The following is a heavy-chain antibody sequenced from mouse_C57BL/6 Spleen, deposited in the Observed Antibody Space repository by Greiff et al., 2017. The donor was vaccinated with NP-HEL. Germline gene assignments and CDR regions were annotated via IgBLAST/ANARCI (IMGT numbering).Heavy chain of an antibody. Sequence: DVQLQESGPGLVKPSQSLSLTCSVTGYSITSGYYWNWIRQFPGNKLEWMGYISYDGSNNYNPSLKNRISITLDTSKNQFFLKLKSVTTEDTATYYCASEDGYYPAWFAYWGQGTLVTVSA. D-gene: IGHD2-3*01. CDR1: GYSITSGYY. CDR2: ISYDGSN. CDR3: ASEDGYYPAWFAY. J-gene: IGHJ3*01. V-gene: IGHV3-6*01.